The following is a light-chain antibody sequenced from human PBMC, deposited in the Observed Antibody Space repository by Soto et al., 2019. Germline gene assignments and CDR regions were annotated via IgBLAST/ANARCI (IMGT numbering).Light chain of an antibody. V-gene: IGLV1-47*01. CDR1: NSNIGRNT. J-gene: IGLJ2*01. CDR3: AAWDDSLSGLV. CDR2: SNN. Sequence: QSVLTQPPSASGTPGQRVTISCSGSNSNIGRNTVDWYQQLPGTAPKLLIYSNNQRPSGVPDRFSGSKSGTSASLAISGLRSEDEADYHCAAWDDSLSGLVFGGVTKLTVL.